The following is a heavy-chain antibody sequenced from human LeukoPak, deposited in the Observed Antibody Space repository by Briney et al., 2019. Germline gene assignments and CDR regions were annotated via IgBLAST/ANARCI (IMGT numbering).Heavy chain of an antibody. Sequence: SETLSLTCTVSGGSISSGDYYWSWIRQPPGKGLEWIGYIYYSGSTYYNPSLKSRVTISVDTSKNQFSPKLSSVTAADTAVYYCASEGIQRGIDYWGQGTLVTVSS. J-gene: IGHJ4*02. V-gene: IGHV4-30-4*01. CDR2: IYYSGST. D-gene: IGHD5-18*01. CDR3: ASEGIQRGIDY. CDR1: GGSISSGDYY.